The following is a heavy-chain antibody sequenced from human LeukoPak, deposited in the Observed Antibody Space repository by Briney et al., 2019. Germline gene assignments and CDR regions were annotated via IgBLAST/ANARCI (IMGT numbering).Heavy chain of an antibody. CDR2: ISGSGGST. Sequence: GGSLRLSCAASGFAFSRYAMSWVRQAPGKGLEWVSAISGSGGSTYYADSVKGRFTISRDNSKNTLYLQMNSLRAEDTAVYYCARVLRYFDWLLTFDYWGQGTLVTVSS. CDR3: ARVLRYFDWLLTFDY. J-gene: IGHJ4*02. CDR1: GFAFSRYA. V-gene: IGHV3-23*01. D-gene: IGHD3-9*01.